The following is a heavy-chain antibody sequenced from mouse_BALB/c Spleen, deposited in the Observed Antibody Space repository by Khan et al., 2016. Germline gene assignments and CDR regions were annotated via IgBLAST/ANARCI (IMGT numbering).Heavy chain of an antibody. J-gene: IGHJ3*01. D-gene: IGHD1-1*01. CDR1: GFDFSRYW. Sequence: EVKLLESGGGLVQPGGSLKLSCEASGFDFSRYWMSWVRQAPGTGLEWIGEINPDSSTINYTPSLKDKFILSRDNAKNTLYLQMSKVRSEDTACYYCAGPLTTGFAYWGPGTLVTVSA. CDR3: AGPLTTGFAY. V-gene: IGHV4-1*02. CDR2: INPDSSTI.